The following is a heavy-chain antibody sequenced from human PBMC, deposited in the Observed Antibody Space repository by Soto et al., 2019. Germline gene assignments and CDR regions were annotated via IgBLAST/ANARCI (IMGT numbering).Heavy chain of an antibody. V-gene: IGHV1-69*01. Sequence: QVQLVQSGAEVKKPGSSVKVSCKASGGTFSSYAISWVRQAPGQGLEWMGGIIPMFGTANYAQKFQGRVRITADESTSTAYMELRRLRSEDTAVYYCARVVKRSGSVVRGGMDVWGQGTTVTV. D-gene: IGHD3-22*01. CDR3: ARVVKRSGSVVRGGMDV. CDR1: GGTFSSYA. J-gene: IGHJ6*02. CDR2: IIPMFGTA.